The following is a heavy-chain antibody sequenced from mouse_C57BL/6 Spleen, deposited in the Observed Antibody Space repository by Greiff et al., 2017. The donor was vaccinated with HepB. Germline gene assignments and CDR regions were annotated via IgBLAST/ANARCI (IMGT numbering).Heavy chain of an antibody. CDR2: IYPGSGNT. D-gene: IGHD1-1*01. V-gene: IGHV1-76*01. CDR1: GYTFTDYY. J-gene: IGHJ2*01. Sequence: QVQLQQSGAELVRPGASVKLSCKASGYTFTDYYINWVKQRPGQGLEWIARIYPGSGNTYYNEKFKGKATLTAEKSSSTAYMQLSSLTSEDSAVYFCARFYYYGSSRDYWGQGTTLTVSS. CDR3: ARFYYYGSSRDY.